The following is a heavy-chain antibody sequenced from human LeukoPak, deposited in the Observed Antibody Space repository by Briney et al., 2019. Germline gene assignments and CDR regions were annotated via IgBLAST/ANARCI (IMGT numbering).Heavy chain of an antibody. CDR3: AKDRSGDHYFDY. J-gene: IGHJ4*02. Sequence: GGSLRLSCAASGFIFTTYWMHWVRQAPGKGLEWVSAISGSGGSTYYADSVKGRFTISRDNSKNTLYLQMNSLRAEDTAVYYCAKDRSGDHYFDYWGQGTLVTVSS. D-gene: IGHD2-21*01. V-gene: IGHV3-23*01. CDR1: GFIFTTYW. CDR2: ISGSGGST.